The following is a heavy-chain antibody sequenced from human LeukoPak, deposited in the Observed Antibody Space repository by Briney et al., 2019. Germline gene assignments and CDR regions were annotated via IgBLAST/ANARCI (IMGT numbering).Heavy chain of an antibody. Sequence: ASVKVSCKASGYTFTAFHVHWVRRVPGQGLEWMGWINPNTGATNYPQKFQGRVTMTTDTSISTTYMELSSLRSDDTAFYYCARGEVDTSGWDCFHFWGQGALVTVSS. CDR2: INPNTGAT. CDR1: GYTFTAFH. J-gene: IGHJ4*02. CDR3: ARGEVDTSGWDCFHF. D-gene: IGHD6-19*01. V-gene: IGHV1-2*02.